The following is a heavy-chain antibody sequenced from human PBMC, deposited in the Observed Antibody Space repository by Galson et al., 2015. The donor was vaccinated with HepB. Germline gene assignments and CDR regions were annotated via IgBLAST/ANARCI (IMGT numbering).Heavy chain of an antibody. D-gene: IGHD3-22*01. J-gene: IGHJ4*02. Sequence: SMRISCEGSGCICSYNALRGVRQAPWERQECVSVIGGIGDSQSYTEAVSGRLIICSDHTYTLYLQMNTLRAEDTAIYYCAKDPGSPRDQYDNNAYFYEGYFDYWGQGTLVTVSS. V-gene: IGHV3-23*01. CDR1: GCICSYNA. CDR3: AKDPGSPRDQYDNNAYFYEGYFDY. CDR2: IGGIGDSQ.